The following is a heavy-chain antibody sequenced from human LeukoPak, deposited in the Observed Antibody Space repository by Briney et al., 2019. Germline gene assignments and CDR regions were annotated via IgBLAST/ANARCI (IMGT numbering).Heavy chain of an antibody. CDR2: IYPGDSDT. J-gene: IGHJ4*02. Sequence: GESLKISCKGSGYSFTSYWIGWVRQMPGKGLEWMGIIYPGDSDTRYSPSFQGQVTISADKSISTAYLQWSSLKASDTAMYYCARGCGGDCPNTLFDYWGQGTLVTVSS. V-gene: IGHV5-51*01. CDR1: GYSFTSYW. D-gene: IGHD2-21*02. CDR3: ARGCGGDCPNTLFDY.